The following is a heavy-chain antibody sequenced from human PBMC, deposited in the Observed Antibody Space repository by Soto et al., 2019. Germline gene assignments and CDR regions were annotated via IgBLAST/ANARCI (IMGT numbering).Heavy chain of an antibody. CDR1: GGSISSSFYY. V-gene: IGHV4-39*01. J-gene: IGHJ5*02. D-gene: IGHD3-10*01. CDR2: IFYTGNT. Sequence: PSETLSLTCTVSGGSISSSFYYWGWIRQPPGRGLEWIGSIFYTGNTYYNPSLKSRVTISLDTSKNQFSLRLSSVTAADTAVYYCARHSDYYCFSGTYGASFDPWGQGXLVTVYS. CDR3: ARHSDYYCFSGTYGASFDP.